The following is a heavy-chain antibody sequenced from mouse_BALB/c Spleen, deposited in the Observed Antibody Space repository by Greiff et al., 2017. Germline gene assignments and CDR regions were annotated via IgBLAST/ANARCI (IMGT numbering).Heavy chain of an antibody. J-gene: IGHJ3*01. CDR1: GFTFSSYA. Sequence: EVKLVESGGGLVKPGGSLKLSCAASGFTFSSYAMSWVRQTPEKRLEWVASISSGGSTYYPDSVKGRFTISRDNARNILYLQMSSLRSEDTAMYYCARDHGNYCWFAYWGQGTLVTVSA. CDR3: ARDHGNYCWFAY. V-gene: IGHV5-6-5*01. D-gene: IGHD2-1*01. CDR2: ISSGGST.